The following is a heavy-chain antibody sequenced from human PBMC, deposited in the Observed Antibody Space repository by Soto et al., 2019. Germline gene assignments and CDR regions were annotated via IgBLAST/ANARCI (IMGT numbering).Heavy chain of an antibody. CDR3: ATGRCSDY. CDR2: MNPNSGNT. Sequence: APVYLDCKGSGSAFTSYGINRVRRATREGLEWMGWMNPNSGNTGYAQKFQGRVTMTRNTSISTAYMELSSLRSENTAVYYRATGRCSDYCGQGILVTVFS. J-gene: IGHJ4*02. V-gene: IGHV1-8*01. CDR1: GSAFTSYG. D-gene: IGHD2-8*01.